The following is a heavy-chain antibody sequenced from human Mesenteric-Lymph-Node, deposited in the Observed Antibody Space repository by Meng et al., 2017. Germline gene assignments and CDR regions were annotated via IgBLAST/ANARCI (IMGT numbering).Heavy chain of an antibody. CDR3: ARESGRWFDP. D-gene: IGHD3-3*01. Sequence: QVQLKQSGPGLLKPSPTLSLTCAISGDSVSSNSAAWNWIRQSPSRGLEWLGRTHFRSKWYSDYAESLQGRITIITDTSKNQFSLHLNSVTPDDTAVYFCARESGRWFDPWGQGNMVTVSS. CDR2: THFRSKWYS. V-gene: IGHV6-1*01. J-gene: IGHJ5*02. CDR1: GDSVSSNSAA.